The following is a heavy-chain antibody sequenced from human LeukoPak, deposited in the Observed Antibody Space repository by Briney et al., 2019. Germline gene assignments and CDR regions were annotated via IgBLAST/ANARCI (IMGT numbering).Heavy chain of an antibody. J-gene: IGHJ4*02. CDR2: IYYSGGT. Sequence: PSETLSLTCTVSGGSISSSSYYWGWIRQPPGKGLEWIGSIYYSGGTYYNPSLKSRVTISVDTAKNLFSLKLSSVTAADTAVYYCARALLCGGDCYPPYYFDYWGQGTLVTVSS. V-gene: IGHV4-39*01. CDR1: GGSISSSSYY. D-gene: IGHD2-21*02. CDR3: ARALLCGGDCYPPYYFDY.